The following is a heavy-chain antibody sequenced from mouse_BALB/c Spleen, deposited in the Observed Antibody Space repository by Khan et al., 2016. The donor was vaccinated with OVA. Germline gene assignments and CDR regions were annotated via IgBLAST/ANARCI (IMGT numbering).Heavy chain of an antibody. CDR2: ISSGGST. V-gene: IGHV5-6-5*01. J-gene: IGHJ2*01. Sequence: VQLVVSGGHLVKPGGSLTIPCAASGFTFSNYVMTCVRQTPEKVLEWLAFISSGGSTYYPDSVKGRFTLFRDNARNILYLQMSSLRSEDTAMYYCAREAYRYDREYFDYWGQGTTLTVSS. CDR3: AREAYRYDREYFDY. CDR1: GFTFSNYV. D-gene: IGHD2-14*01.